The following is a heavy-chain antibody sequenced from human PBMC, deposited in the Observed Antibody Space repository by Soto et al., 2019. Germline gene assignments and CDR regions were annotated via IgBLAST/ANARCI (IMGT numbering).Heavy chain of an antibody. Sequence: ASVKVSCKASGYTFTSYAMHWVRQAPGQRLEWMGWISAYNGNTNYAQKLQGRVTMTTDTSTSTAYMELRSLRSDDTAVYYCAFSGSYSENWFDPWGQGTLVTVSS. V-gene: IGHV1-18*01. CDR2: ISAYNGNT. CDR1: GYTFTSYA. CDR3: AFSGSYSENWFDP. J-gene: IGHJ5*02. D-gene: IGHD1-26*01.